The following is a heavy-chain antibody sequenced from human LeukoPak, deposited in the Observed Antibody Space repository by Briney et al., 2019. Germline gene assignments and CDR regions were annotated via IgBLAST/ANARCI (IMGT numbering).Heavy chain of an antibody. V-gene: IGHV3-30*04. Sequence: GRSLRLSCAASGFTFSSYAMHWVRQAPGKGLEWVAVISYDGSNKYYADSVKGRFTISRDNSKSTLYLQMNSLRAEDTAVYYCAREGLVVATTGPFDYWGQGTLVTVSS. CDR1: GFTFSSYA. D-gene: IGHD5-12*01. CDR3: AREGLVVATTGPFDY. J-gene: IGHJ4*02. CDR2: ISYDGSNK.